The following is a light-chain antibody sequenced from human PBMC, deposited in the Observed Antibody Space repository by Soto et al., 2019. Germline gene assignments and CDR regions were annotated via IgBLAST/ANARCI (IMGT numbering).Light chain of an antibody. CDR1: QSVSSSY. CDR2: GAS. V-gene: IGKV3-20*01. J-gene: IGKJ2*01. Sequence: EIVLTQSPGTLSLSPGERATLSCRASQSVSSSYLAWYQQKPGQAPRLLIYGASSRATGIPDRFSGSGSGRDFTLTISRLEPEDFAVDYCHQYGSSPHTLGQGNKLEIK. CDR3: HQYGSSPHT.